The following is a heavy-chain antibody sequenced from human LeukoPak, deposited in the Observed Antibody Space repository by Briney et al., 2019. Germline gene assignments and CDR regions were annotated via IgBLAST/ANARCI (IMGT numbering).Heavy chain of an antibody. V-gene: IGHV1-18*01. J-gene: IGHJ3*02. D-gene: IGHD3-3*01. CDR1: GYTFTSYG. CDR3: ARAPPYYDFWSGYGHAFDI. Sequence: GASVKVSCKASGYTFTSYGISWVRQAPGQGLEWMGWISAYNGNTNYAQKLQGRVTMTTDTSTSTAYMELRSLRSDDTAVYYCARAPPYYDFWSGYGHAFDIWGQGTMVTVSS. CDR2: ISAYNGNT.